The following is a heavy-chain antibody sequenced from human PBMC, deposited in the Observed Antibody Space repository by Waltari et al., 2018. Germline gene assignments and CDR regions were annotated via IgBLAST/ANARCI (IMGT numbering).Heavy chain of an antibody. CDR2: ISGGGGTS. CDR1: GFTFSHFA. CDR3: AKDRGSGRIYFDS. J-gene: IGHJ4*02. Sequence: VQLLESGGDLIQPGGSLRLSCAASGFTFSHFAMTWVRQAPGKRLEWVSSISGGGGTSYYTDSVTGRFTISRDNSENTLYLHMNSLRAEDSAIYYCAKDRGSGRIYFDSWGRGTLVAVSS. V-gene: IGHV3-23*01. D-gene: IGHD3-10*01.